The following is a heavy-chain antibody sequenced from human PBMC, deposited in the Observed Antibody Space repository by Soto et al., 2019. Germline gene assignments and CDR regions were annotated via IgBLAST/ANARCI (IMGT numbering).Heavy chain of an antibody. D-gene: IGHD5-18*01. Sequence: SVKVSCKASGCTFSSYAISWVRQAPGQGLEWMGGIIPIFGTANYAQKFQGRVTMTRDTSISTAYMELSRLRSDDTAVYYCARGGDTAMVYHGMDVWGQGTTVTVSS. CDR3: ARGGDTAMVYHGMDV. V-gene: IGHV1-69*05. CDR2: IIPIFGTA. CDR1: GCTFSSYA. J-gene: IGHJ6*02.